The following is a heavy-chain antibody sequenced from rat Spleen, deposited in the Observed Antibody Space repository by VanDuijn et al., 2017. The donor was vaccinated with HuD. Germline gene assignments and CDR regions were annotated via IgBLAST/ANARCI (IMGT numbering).Heavy chain of an antibody. V-gene: IGHV5-20*01. Sequence: EVQLVESGGGLVQPGRSLKLSCAASGFTFSDYYMAWVRQAPTKGLEWVASISYDGGSTYYRDSVKGRFTVSSDNAKGTLFLQMDSLRSEDTATYYCAKSRFYYYDGGYYCFNYWGQGVMVTVSS. CDR1: GFTFSDYY. CDR2: ISYDGGST. D-gene: IGHD1-12*02. J-gene: IGHJ2*01. CDR3: AKSRFYYYDGGYYCFNY.